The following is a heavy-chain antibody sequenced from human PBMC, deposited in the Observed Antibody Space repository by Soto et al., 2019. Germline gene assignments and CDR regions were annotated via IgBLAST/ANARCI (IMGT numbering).Heavy chain of an antibody. Sequence: EVQLLESGGGLVQPGGSLRLSCVASGFSFSDRAMAWVRQAPGKGLEWASDISSDGGGTFYADSVKGRFTISRDNVKKTVHLQMNRLRDEDTATYYCAKRRGQQLENWQFDVWGRGSLVSVAS. CDR1: GFSFSDRA. V-gene: IGHV3-23*01. J-gene: IGHJ2*01. CDR2: ISSDGGGT. CDR3: AKRRGQQLENWQFDV. D-gene: IGHD1-1*01.